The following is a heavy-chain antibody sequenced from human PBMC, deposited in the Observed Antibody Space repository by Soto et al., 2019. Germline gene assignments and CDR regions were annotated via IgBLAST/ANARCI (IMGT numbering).Heavy chain of an antibody. J-gene: IGHJ6*02. Sequence: QVQLVQSGAEVKKPGSSVKFSCKASGGTFSRYSFTWVRQAPGHGLEWMGRIIPVFGIASYAQKFQGRVTITADKSTSTAYMELSSLISEDTAVYYCAREDRDRETGLVPAAIDGMDVWGQGTTVTVSS. CDR3: AREDRDRETGLVPAAIDGMDV. D-gene: IGHD2-2*01. CDR1: GGTFSRYS. V-gene: IGHV1-69*08. CDR2: IIPVFGIA.